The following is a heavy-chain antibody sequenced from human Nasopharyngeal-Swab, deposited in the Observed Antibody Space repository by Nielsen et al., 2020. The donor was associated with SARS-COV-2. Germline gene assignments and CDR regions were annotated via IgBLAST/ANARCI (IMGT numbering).Heavy chain of an antibody. D-gene: IGHD2-8*01. V-gene: IGHV4-38-2*02. CDR1: GYSISSGYY. Sequence: GSLRLSCTVSGYSISSGYYWGWIRQPPGKGLEWIGEINYSGYTNYNPSLKSRVTISVDTSKNQFSLKLSSVTAADTAVYYCARGDIKGCTNSVCTANYFYMDVWGKGTTVTVSS. CDR3: ARGDIKGCTNSVCTANYFYMDV. J-gene: IGHJ6*03. CDR2: INYSGYT.